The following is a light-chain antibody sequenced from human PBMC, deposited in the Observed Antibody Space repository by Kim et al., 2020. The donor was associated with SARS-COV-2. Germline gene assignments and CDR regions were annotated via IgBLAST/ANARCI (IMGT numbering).Light chain of an antibody. V-gene: IGLV1-51*01. CDR3: GNWDGVLTAGV. J-gene: IGLJ3*02. CDR2: DDT. CDR1: SSNIGSNY. Sequence: QSVLTQTPSVSAAPGQKVTITCSGTSSNIGSNYVSWYRQFPGAPPKLLIFDDTERPSGIPDRFSGSKSGAAASLGITGLQTVDEANYYCGNWDGVLTAGVFGGGTQLTVL.